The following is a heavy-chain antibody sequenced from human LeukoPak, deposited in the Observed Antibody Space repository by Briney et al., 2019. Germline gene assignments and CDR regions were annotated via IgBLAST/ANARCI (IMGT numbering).Heavy chain of an antibody. D-gene: IGHD3-10*01. V-gene: IGHV3-11*04. CDR2: ISSSGSTI. CDR1: RFTFSDYY. Sequence: PGGSLRLSCAASRFTFSDYYMSWIRQAPGRGLEWVSYISSSGSTIYYADSVKGGFTISRDNAKNSLYLQMNRLRAEHTAVYYCARCITMVRGVICCDYFDNWGQGTLVTVSS. J-gene: IGHJ4*02. CDR3: ARCITMVRGVICCDYFDN.